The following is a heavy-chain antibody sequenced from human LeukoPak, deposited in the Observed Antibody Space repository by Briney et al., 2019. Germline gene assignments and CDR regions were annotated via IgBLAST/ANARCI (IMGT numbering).Heavy chain of an antibody. V-gene: IGHV3-23*01. Sequence: GGSLRLSCAASGFTFSNYAMSWVRQAPGKGLEWVSVISGSGDTTYYADSVKGRFTISRDNSKNTLYLQMNSLRAEDTAVYFCAVGRDVRVAGPGGYFDYWGQGTLVAVSS. CDR2: ISGSGDTT. D-gene: IGHD6-19*01. CDR3: AVGRDVRVAGPGGYFDY. CDR1: GFTFSNYA. J-gene: IGHJ4*02.